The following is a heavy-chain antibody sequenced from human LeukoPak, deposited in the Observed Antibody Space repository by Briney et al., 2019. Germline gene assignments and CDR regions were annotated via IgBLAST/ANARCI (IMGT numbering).Heavy chain of an antibody. J-gene: IGHJ3*02. CDR1: GYTFTGYY. V-gene: IGHV1-2*02. D-gene: IGHD3-22*01. CDR2: INPNSGGT. Sequence: ASVKVSCKASGYTFTGYYMHWVRQAPGQGLEWMGWINPNSGGTNYAQKFQGRVTMTRDTSISTAYMELSRLRSDDTAVYYCARSGCYYGQSAFDIWGQGTMVTVSS. CDR3: ARSGCYYGQSAFDI.